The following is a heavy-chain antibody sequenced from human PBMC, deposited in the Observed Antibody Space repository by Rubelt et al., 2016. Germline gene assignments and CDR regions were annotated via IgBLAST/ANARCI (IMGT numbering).Heavy chain of an antibody. CDR1: GYTFTSSD. Sequence: ASVKVSCKASGYTFTSSDINWVRQATGQRLEWMGWMNPHTGNTGYAQKFQGRVTMTRSTSINTAYMELSSLTSEDTAVYYCAKVNSIGSSPYYYFDYWGQGTLVTVSS. J-gene: IGHJ4*02. CDR2: MNPHTGNT. V-gene: IGHV1-8*01. CDR3: AKVNSIGSSPYYYFDY. D-gene: IGHD6-13*01.